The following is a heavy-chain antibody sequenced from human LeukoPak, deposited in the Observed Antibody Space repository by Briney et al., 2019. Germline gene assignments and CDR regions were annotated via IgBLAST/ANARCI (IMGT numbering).Heavy chain of an antibody. Sequence: PSETLSLTCAVYGGSFSGYYWSWIRQPPGKGLEWIGEINHSGGTNYNPSLKSRVTISVDTSKNHFSLKLSSVTAADTAVYYCARRGGWFDPWGQGTLVTVSS. D-gene: IGHD3-10*01. CDR3: ARRGGWFDP. CDR2: INHSGGT. V-gene: IGHV4-34*01. J-gene: IGHJ5*02. CDR1: GGSFSGYY.